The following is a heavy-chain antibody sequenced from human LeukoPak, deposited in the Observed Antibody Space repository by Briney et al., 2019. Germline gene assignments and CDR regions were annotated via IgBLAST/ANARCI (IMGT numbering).Heavy chain of an antibody. D-gene: IGHD1-26*01. CDR3: ARGRSNYYGMDV. Sequence: PSETLSLTCTVSGAPISGYFWSWIRQPPGKGLEWIGYIYYNGNTNYSPSLKSRVTMSVDTSKNLFSLKVSSVTAADTAVYYCARGRSNYYGMDVWGQGTTVTVSS. CDR1: GAPISGYF. V-gene: IGHV4-59*12. J-gene: IGHJ6*02. CDR2: IYYNGNT.